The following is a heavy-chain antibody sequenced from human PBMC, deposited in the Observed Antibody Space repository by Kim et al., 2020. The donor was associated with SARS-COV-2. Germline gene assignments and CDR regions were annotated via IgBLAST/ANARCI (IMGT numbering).Heavy chain of an antibody. Sequence: ASVKVSCKASGYTFTSYGISWVRQAPGQGLEWMGWISAYNGNTNYAQKLQGRVTMTTDTSTSTAYMELRSLRSDDTAVYYCARDSPIAARTPYYYYGMDVWGQGTTVTVSS. D-gene: IGHD6-6*01. V-gene: IGHV1-18*04. J-gene: IGHJ6*02. CDR2: ISAYNGNT. CDR1: GYTFTSYG. CDR3: ARDSPIAARTPYYYYGMDV.